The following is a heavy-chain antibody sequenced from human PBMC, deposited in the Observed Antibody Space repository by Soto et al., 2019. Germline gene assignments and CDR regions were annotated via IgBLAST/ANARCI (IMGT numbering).Heavy chain of an antibody. CDR2: ISYDGSYK. J-gene: IGHJ4*02. CDR1: GFTFRNYG. V-gene: IGHV3-30*03. Sequence: GGSLRLSCAASGFTFRNYGLHWVRQAPGKGLEWVAIISYDGSYKLYADSVKGRFTISRDNSKNTLFLQMSSLRDEDTAVYYWATLRSCSRGFYSDYWGRGTLVTVSS. CDR3: ATLRSCSRGFYSDY. D-gene: IGHD3-10*02.